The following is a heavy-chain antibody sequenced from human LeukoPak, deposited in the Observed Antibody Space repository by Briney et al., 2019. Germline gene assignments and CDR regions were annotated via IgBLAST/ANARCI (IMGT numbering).Heavy chain of an antibody. D-gene: IGHD3-22*01. V-gene: IGHV4-59*01. CDR3: ARDHSYYDSSGYYDAFDI. CDR1: GGSISSYY. Sequence: SETLSLTCTVSGGSISSYYWRWIRQPPGKGLEWIGYIYYSGSTNYNPSLKSRVTISVDTSKNQFSLKLSSVTAADTAVYYCARDHSYYDSSGYYDAFDIWGQGTMVTVSS. CDR2: IYYSGST. J-gene: IGHJ3*02.